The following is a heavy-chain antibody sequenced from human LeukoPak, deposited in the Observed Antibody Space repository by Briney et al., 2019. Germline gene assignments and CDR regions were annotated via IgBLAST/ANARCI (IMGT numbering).Heavy chain of an antibody. Sequence: PGGSLRLSCAASGFTFSDYYMSWIRQAPGKGLEWVSYISSSSSYTNYADSVKGRFTISRDNAKNSLYLQMNSLRAEDTAVYYCARAYCGGDCYPYPFDNWGQGTLVTVSP. D-gene: IGHD2-21*02. V-gene: IGHV3-11*06. CDR1: GFTFSDYY. CDR2: ISSSSSYT. J-gene: IGHJ4*02. CDR3: ARAYCGGDCYPYPFDN.